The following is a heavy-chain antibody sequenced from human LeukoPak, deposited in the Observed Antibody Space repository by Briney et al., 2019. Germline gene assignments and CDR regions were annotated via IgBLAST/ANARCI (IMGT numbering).Heavy chain of an antibody. CDR3: AVTYYDFWSPFDY. CDR1: GGSISGYY. V-gene: IGHV4-34*01. Sequence: SETLSLTCAVSGGSISGYYWSWIRQPPGKGLEWVGEINPSGSTNYNPSLKSRVTISVDTSKNQFSLKLSSVTAADTAVYYCAVTYYDFWSPFDYWGQGSPVTVSS. D-gene: IGHD3-3*01. J-gene: IGHJ4*02. CDR2: INPSGST.